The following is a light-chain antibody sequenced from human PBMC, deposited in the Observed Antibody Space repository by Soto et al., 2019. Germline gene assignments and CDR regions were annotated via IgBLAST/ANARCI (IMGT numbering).Light chain of an antibody. CDR3: QQYGISPWT. Sequence: EIVLTQSPGTLSLSPGERATLSRRASQSISSNHLAWYQQKPGQAPRLLFYATSSRATVIPDRFSGSGSQTDFTLTISRLEPEDFAVYYCQQYGISPWTFGQGTKVEI. CDR1: QSISSNH. CDR2: ATS. V-gene: IGKV3-20*01. J-gene: IGKJ1*01.